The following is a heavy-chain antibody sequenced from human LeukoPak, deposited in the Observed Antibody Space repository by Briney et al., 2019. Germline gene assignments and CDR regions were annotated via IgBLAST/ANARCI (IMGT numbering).Heavy chain of an antibody. CDR3: ASYSSTYSKAFDY. CDR1: GGSISSGGYY. CDR2: IYYSGST. V-gene: IGHV4-31*03. D-gene: IGHD3-22*01. Sequence: SETLSLTCTVSGGSISSGGYYWSWIRQHPGKGLEWIGYIYYSGSTYYNPSLKSRVTISVDTSKNQFSLGLSSVTAADTAVYYCASYSSTYSKAFDYWGQGSLVTVSS. J-gene: IGHJ4*02.